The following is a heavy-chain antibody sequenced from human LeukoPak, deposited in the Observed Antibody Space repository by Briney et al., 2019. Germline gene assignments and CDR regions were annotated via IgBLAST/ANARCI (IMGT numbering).Heavy chain of an antibody. CDR2: IYYNGST. V-gene: IGHV4-59*01. CDR1: GGSISYYH. CDR3: ARKGGHLDY. J-gene: IGHJ4*02. Sequence: SETLSLTCTVSGGSISYYHWSWIRQSPGKGLEWIGYIYYNGSTNYNPSLKSRVTISVDMSKNQFSLKVTSVTAADTAIYYCARKGGHLDYWGQGTLVTVSS. D-gene: IGHD2-15*01.